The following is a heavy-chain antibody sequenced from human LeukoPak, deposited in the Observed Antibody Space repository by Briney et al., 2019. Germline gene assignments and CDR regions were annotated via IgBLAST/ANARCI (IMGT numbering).Heavy chain of an antibody. CDR3: ARTNSGSYGRAIVY. Sequence: ASVKVSCKASGYTFTSYGISWVRQAPGQGLEWMGWISAYNGNTNDAQKLQGRVTMTTDTSTSTAYMELRSLRSDDTAVYYCARTNSGSYGRAIVYWGQGTLVTVSS. CDR2: ISAYNGNT. D-gene: IGHD1-26*01. CDR1: GYTFTSYG. V-gene: IGHV1-18*01. J-gene: IGHJ4*02.